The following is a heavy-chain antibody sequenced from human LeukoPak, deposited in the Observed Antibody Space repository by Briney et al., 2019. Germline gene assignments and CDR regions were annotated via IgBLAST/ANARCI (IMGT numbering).Heavy chain of an antibody. CDR1: GGSISSGGYY. CDR2: INHSGST. V-gene: IGHV4-39*07. D-gene: IGHD5-12*01. Sequence: SETLSLTCTVSGGSISSGGYYWSWIRQPPGKGLEWIGEINHSGSTNYNPSLKSRVTISVDTSKNQFSLKLSSVTAADTAVYYCARGRLGVGIVATILRSHYYMDVWGKGTTVTVSS. CDR3: ARGRLGVGIVATILRSHYYMDV. J-gene: IGHJ6*03.